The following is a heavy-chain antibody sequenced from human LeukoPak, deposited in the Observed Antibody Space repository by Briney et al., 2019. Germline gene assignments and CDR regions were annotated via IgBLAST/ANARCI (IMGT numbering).Heavy chain of an antibody. CDR2: IYPGDSDT. CDR1: GYSFTSYW. J-gene: IGHJ4*02. V-gene: IGHV5-51*01. CDR3: ARGGRRTSCYTPQGPGAYYFDY. Sequence: GESLKISCKGSGYSFTSYWIGWVRQMPGKGLEWMGIIYPGDSDTRYSPSFQGQVTISADKSISTAYLQWSSLKASDTAMYYCARGGRRTSCYTPQGPGAYYFDYWGQGTLVTVSS. D-gene: IGHD2-2*02.